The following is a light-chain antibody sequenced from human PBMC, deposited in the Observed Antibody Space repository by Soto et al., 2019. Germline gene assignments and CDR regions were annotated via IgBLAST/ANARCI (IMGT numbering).Light chain of an antibody. V-gene: IGLV2-14*01. CDR1: SSDVGGYNY. J-gene: IGLJ1*01. CDR2: EVS. Sequence: ALTQPASVSGSPGQSITISCTGTSSDVGGYNYVSWYQQHPGKAPKLMIYEVSNRPSGVSNRFSGSKSGNTASLTISGLQAEDEADYYCSSYTSSSTPYVFGTGTKV. CDR3: SSYTSSSTPYV.